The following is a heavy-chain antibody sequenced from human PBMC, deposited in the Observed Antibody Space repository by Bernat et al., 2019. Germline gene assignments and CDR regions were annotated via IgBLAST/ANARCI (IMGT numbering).Heavy chain of an antibody. Sequence: EVQLVGSGGGLVQPGWSLRLSCAASGVTFSSYAMSWVRQAPGKGPEWVSAISCSGGSTYYAASVKDRCTISRDNSKNTLYTQLNSLTADDTAVYYCAKINDFWSGYYDYWGQGTLVTVSS. CDR3: AKINDFWSGYYDY. J-gene: IGHJ4*02. V-gene: IGHV3-23*04. CDR2: ISCSGGST. CDR1: GVTFSSYA. D-gene: IGHD3-3*01.